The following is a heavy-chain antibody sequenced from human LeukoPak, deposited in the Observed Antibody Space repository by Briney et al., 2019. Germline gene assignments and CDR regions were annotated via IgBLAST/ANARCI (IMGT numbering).Heavy chain of an antibody. CDR3: AKDSDGVDTAMVN. CDR2: IRYDGSNK. CDR1: GFTFSSYG. V-gene: IGHV3-30*02. D-gene: IGHD5-18*01. Sequence: GGSLRLSCAASGFTFSSYGMHWFRQAPGKGLEWVAFIRYDGSNKYYADSVKGRFTISRDNSKNTLYLQMNSLRAEDTAVYYCAKDSDGVDTAMVNWGQGTLVTVSS. J-gene: IGHJ4*02.